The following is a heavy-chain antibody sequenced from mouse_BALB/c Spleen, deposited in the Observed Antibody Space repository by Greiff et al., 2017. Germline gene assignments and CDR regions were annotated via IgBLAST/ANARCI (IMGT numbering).Heavy chain of an antibody. Sequence: EVQVVESGGGLVQPKGSLKLSCAASGFTFNTYAMNWVRQAPGKGLEWVARIRSKSNNYATYYADSVKDRFTISRDDSQSMLYLQMNNLKTEDTAMYYCVRREFAYWGQGTLVTVSA. CDR2: IRSKSNNYAT. J-gene: IGHJ3*01. CDR1: GFTFNTYA. V-gene: IGHV10-1*02. CDR3: VRREFAY.